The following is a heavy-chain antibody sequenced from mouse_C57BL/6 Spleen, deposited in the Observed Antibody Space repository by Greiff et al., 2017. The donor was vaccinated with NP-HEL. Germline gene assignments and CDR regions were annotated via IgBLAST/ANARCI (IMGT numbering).Heavy chain of an antibody. V-gene: IGHV1-18*01. D-gene: IGHD1-1*01. CDR1: GYTFTDYN. CDR3: ARGRCITTVGYAMDY. J-gene: IGHJ4*01. CDR2: INPNNGGT. Sequence: EVQLQQSGPELVKPGASVKIPCKASGYTFTDYNMDWVKQSHGKSLEWIGDINPNNGGTIYNQKFKGKATLTVDKSSSTAYMESRSLTSEDTAVYYCARGRCITTVGYAMDYWGQGTSVTVSS.